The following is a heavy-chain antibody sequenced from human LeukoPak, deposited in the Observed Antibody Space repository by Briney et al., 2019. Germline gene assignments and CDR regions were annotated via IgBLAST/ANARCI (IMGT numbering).Heavy chain of an antibody. Sequence: GGSLRLSCAASGFTFSSYAMHWVRQAPGKGLEWVSAISGSGGSTYYADSVKGRFTISRDNSKNTLYLQMNSLRAEDTAVYYCAKCDGYYYDSSGYYADYWGQGTLVTVSS. V-gene: IGHV3-23*01. CDR2: ISGSGGST. J-gene: IGHJ4*02. CDR3: AKCDGYYYDSSGYYADY. D-gene: IGHD3-22*01. CDR1: GFTFSSYA.